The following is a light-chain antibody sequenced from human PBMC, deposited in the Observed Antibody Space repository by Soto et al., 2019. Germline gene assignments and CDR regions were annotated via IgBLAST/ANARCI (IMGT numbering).Light chain of an antibody. Sequence: EIVLTQSPATLSLSPGERATLSCRASQSVSDYLAWYQQRPGQAPRLLIYDASNRAPGIPARFSGSGSGTDFTLTICSLEPEDFAVYYCQPRSNWPPFTFGPGTKVDIK. J-gene: IGKJ3*01. CDR2: DAS. CDR1: QSVSDY. V-gene: IGKV3-11*01. CDR3: QPRSNWPPFT.